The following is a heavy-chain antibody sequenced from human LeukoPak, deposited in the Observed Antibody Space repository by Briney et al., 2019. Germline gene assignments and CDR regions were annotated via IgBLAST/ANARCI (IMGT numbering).Heavy chain of an antibody. Sequence: GGSLRLSCAASGFRFSASAMHWVRQAPGKGLEWVGRIRSKANSYATTYSASVKDKFTISRDDSKNTTYLQMNSLKTEDTAVYYCTSLYSTRASGFDYWGQGTLVTVSS. J-gene: IGHJ4*02. CDR1: GFRFSASA. CDR3: TSLYSTRASGFDY. V-gene: IGHV3-73*01. D-gene: IGHD6-13*01. CDR2: IRSKANSYAT.